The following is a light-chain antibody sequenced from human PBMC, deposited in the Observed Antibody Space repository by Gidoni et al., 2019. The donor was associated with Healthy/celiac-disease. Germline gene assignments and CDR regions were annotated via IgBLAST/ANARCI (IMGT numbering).Light chain of an antibody. J-gene: IGLJ2*01. CDR1: SSDVGGYNY. CDR2: DVR. Sequence: QSALTQPASGSGSPGQSITISCTGTSSDVGGYNYVSWYQQHPGKAPKLMIYDVRNRPSWVSNRFSGSQSGNTASLTISGLQAENEADYYCSSCTSSSTVVFGGGTKLTVL. CDR3: SSCTSSSTVV. V-gene: IGLV2-14*01.